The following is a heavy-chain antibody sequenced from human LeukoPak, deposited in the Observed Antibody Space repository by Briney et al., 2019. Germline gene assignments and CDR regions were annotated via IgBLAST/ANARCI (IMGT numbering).Heavy chain of an antibody. CDR2: IYYSGST. Sequence: SETLSLTCTVSGGSISSYYWSWIRQPPGKGLEWIGYIYYSGSTNYNPSLKSRVTMSLDTSKSQFSLKLNSVTAADTAVYYCARQQLKTMASFDYWGQGTLVTVSS. D-gene: IGHD4/OR15-4a*01. J-gene: IGHJ4*02. CDR3: ARQQLKTMASFDY. CDR1: GGSISSYY. V-gene: IGHV4-59*08.